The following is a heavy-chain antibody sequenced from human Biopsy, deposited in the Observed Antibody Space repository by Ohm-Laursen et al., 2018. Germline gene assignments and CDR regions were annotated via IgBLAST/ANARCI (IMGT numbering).Heavy chain of an antibody. CDR1: GDSVSSNTVA. CDR2: TIYRSKWSN. V-gene: IGHV6-1*01. CDR3: ARGRYAAFDI. D-gene: IGHD3-9*01. J-gene: IGHJ3*02. Sequence: TQTLTLTCAISGDSVSSNTVAWNWIRQSPSRGLEWLGGTIYRSKWSNDYAVSVKNRITIDPDTSKNQFSLQLNSVTPEDTAIYYCARGRYAAFDIWGQGTKVTISS.